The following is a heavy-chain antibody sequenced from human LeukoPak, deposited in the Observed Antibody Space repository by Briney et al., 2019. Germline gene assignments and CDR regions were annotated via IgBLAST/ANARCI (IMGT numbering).Heavy chain of an antibody. V-gene: IGHV3-48*04. CDR2: ISSSSSTI. Sequence: GGSLRLSCAASGFTFSSYSMNWVRQAPGKGLEWVSYISSSSSTIYYADSVKGRFTISRDNAKNSLYLQMNSLRAEDTALYYCAKDIAAAASFWYFDLWGRGTLVTVSS. CDR1: GFTFSSYS. D-gene: IGHD6-13*01. J-gene: IGHJ2*01. CDR3: AKDIAAAASFWYFDL.